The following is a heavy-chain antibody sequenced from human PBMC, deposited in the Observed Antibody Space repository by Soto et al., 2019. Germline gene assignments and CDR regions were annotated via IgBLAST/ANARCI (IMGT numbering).Heavy chain of an antibody. Sequence: SETLSLTCAVYCGSFSWYYWSWIRQPPWKGLEWIGEINHSGSTNYNPSLKSRVTISVDTSKNQFSLKLSSVTAEDTAVYYCARGFITVTRRHSYYMDVWGKGTTGTVSS. V-gene: IGHV4-34*01. CDR1: CGSFSWYY. CDR3: ARGFITVTRRHSYYMDV. D-gene: IGHD4-17*01. CDR2: INHSGST. J-gene: IGHJ6*03.